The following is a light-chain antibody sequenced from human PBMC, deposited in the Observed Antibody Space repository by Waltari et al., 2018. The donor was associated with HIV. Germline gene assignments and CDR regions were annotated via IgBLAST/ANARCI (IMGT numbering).Light chain of an antibody. CDR3: QVWYGSNDRLYV. Sequence: SYVLLQSPSVAVAPGQTANLTWAGKNIGSESVHWYQQKPGQAPMLVVYDDNDRPAGIPERFSGSNSGNTATLTISRVEAGDEADYYCQVWYGSNDRLYVFGGGTKLTVL. CDR2: DDN. V-gene: IGLV3-21*02. CDR1: NIGSES. J-gene: IGLJ3*02.